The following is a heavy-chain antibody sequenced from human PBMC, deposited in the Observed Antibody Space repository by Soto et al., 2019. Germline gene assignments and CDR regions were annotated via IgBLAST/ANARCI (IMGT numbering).Heavy chain of an antibody. D-gene: IGHD2-2*01. V-gene: IGHV4-59*08. Sequence: SETLSLTCTVSGGSISSYYWSWIRQPPGKGLEWIGYIYYSGSTNYNPSLKSRVTISVDTSTNQFSLKLSSVTAADTAVYYCARHGKGYCKSTSFYSFGYWGQGTQVTVSS. CDR3: ARHGKGYCKSTSFYSFGY. CDR2: IYYSGST. J-gene: IGHJ4*02. CDR1: GGSISSYY.